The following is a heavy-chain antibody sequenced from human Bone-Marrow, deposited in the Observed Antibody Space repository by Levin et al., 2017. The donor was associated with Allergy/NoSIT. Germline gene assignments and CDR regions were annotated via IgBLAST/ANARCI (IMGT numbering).Heavy chain of an antibody. CDR2: IWYDGSNK. Sequence: PGGSLRLSCAASGFTFSSYGMHWVRQAPGKGLEWVAVIWYDGSNKYYADSVKGRFTISRDNSKNTLYLQMNSLRAEDTAVYYCARDVGDYGDYAAFDIWGQGTMVTVSS. CDR1: GFTFSSYG. D-gene: IGHD4-17*01. CDR3: ARDVGDYGDYAAFDI. J-gene: IGHJ3*02. V-gene: IGHV3-33*01.